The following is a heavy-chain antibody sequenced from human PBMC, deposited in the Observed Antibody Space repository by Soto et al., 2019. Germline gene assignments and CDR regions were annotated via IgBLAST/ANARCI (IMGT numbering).Heavy chain of an antibody. D-gene: IGHD3-16*01. J-gene: IGHJ4*02. CDR1: GYTFTGYY. CDR3: AREVGGGRQYYFDS. V-gene: IGHV1-2*02. CDR2: TNPSNGGT. Sequence: RASVKVSCKASGYTFTGYYIHWVRQAPGQGLEWMGWTNPSNGGTNYAQKFQGRVTMTRDTSLSTAYMELTTLRSDDTAVFYCAREVGGGRQYYFDSWGLGTLVTVSS.